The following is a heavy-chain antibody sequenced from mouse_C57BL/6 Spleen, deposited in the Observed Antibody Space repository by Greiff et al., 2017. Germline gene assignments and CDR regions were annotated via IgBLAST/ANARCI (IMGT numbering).Heavy chain of an antibody. D-gene: IGHD1-1*01. J-gene: IGHJ4*01. V-gene: IGHV1-53*01. CDR2: INPSNGGT. CDR3: ARWVYYYGSSYEGMDY. Sequence: QVQLKQPGTELVKPGASVKLSCKASGYTFTSYWMHWVKQRPGQGLEWIGNINPSNGGTNYNEKFKSKATLTVDKSSSTAYMQLSSLTSEDSAVXYCARWVYYYGSSYEGMDYWGQGTSVTVSS. CDR1: GYTFTSYW.